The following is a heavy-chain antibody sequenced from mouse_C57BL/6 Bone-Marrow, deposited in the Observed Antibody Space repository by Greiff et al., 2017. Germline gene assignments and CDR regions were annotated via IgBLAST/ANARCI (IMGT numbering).Heavy chain of an antibody. CDR1: GYTFTSYD. V-gene: IGHV1-85*01. CDR3: ARDYGSSYWYFDV. CDR2: IYPRDGSN. Sequence: QVQLKQSGPELVKPGASVKLSCKASGYTFTSYDINWVKQRPGQGLEWIGWIYPRDGSNKYNEKFKGKATLTVDTSSSTAYMELLSLTSEDSAVYCCARDYGSSYWYFDVWGTGTTVTVSS. D-gene: IGHD1-1*01. J-gene: IGHJ1*03.